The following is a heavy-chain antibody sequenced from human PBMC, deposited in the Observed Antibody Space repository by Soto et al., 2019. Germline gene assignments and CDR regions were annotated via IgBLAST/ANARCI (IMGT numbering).Heavy chain of an antibody. J-gene: IGHJ6*02. CDR1: GFTFSSYG. D-gene: IGHD2-2*01. V-gene: IGHV3-33*01. CDR3: ARGGGVVVPAAPYYYYYGMDV. Sequence: QVQLVESGGGVVQPGRSLRLSCAASGFTFSSYGMHWVRQAPGKGLEWVAVIWYDGSNKYYADSVKGRFTISRDNSKNTLYLQMNSLRAEDTAVYYCARGGGVVVPAAPYYYYYGMDVWGQGTTVTVYS. CDR2: IWYDGSNK.